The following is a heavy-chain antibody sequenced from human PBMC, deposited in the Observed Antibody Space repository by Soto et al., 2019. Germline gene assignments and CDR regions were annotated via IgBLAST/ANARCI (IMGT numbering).Heavy chain of an antibody. J-gene: IGHJ4*02. CDR3: ATGPEVGATSFDY. V-gene: IGHV1-24*01. Sequence: ASVKVSCXXSGYTXXXXXXXXXXXAPGKGXEXMGGFDPEDGETIYAKKFQGRVTMTEDTSTDTAYMELSSLRSEDTAVYYCATGPEVGATSFDYWGQGTLVTVSS. CDR2: FDPEDGET. CDR1: GYTXXXXX. D-gene: IGHD1-26*01.